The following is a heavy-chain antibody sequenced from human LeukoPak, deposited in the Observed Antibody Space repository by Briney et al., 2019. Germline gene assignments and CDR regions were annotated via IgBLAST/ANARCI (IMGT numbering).Heavy chain of an antibody. Sequence: SGGSLRLSCAASGFTFSNNAMHWVRQAPGKGLEWVSAISGSGGSTYYADSVKGRFTISRDNSKNTLYLQMNSLRAEDTAVYYCAKDNSLLTNYDSRPRRVSWFDPWGQGTLVTVSS. D-gene: IGHD3-22*01. V-gene: IGHV3-23*01. J-gene: IGHJ5*02. CDR2: ISGSGGST. CDR3: AKDNSLLTNYDSRPRRVSWFDP. CDR1: GFTFSNNA.